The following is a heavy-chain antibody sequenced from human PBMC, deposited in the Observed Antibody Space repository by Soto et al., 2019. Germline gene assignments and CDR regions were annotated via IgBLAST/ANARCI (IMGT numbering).Heavy chain of an antibody. J-gene: IGHJ3*02. Sequence: QVQLVESGGGVVQPGRSLRLSCAASGFTFSSYGMHWVRQAPGKGLEWVAVIWYDGSNKYYADSVKGRFTISRDNSKNTLYLQMNSLRAEDTAVYYCARDEDAFDIWGQGTMVTVSS. CDR1: GFTFSSYG. V-gene: IGHV3-33*01. CDR3: ARDEDAFDI. CDR2: IWYDGSNK.